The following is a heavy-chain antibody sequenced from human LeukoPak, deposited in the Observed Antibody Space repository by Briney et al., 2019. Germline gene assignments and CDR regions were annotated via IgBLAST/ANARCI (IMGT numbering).Heavy chain of an antibody. V-gene: IGHV4-59*12. CDR3: ARLEYTSSVRPVPGMDV. D-gene: IGHD6-6*01. CDR2: IYYTGGT. Sequence: SETLCLTCTVSEGSISSYYWSWVRQPPGKGLEWIAHIYYTGGTNYTPSLKSRVTMSVDTSKNTLYLKLNCVAAADTAVYYCARLEYTSSVRPVPGMDVSGRGNTVSVSS. CDR1: EGSISSYY. J-gene: IGHJ6*01.